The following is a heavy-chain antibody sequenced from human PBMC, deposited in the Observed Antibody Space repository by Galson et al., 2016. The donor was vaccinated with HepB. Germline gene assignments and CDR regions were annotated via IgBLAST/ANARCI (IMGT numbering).Heavy chain of an antibody. J-gene: IGHJ1*01. CDR3: ARGDAAAVENFQH. CDR1: GYTFTSYA. Sequence: SVKVSCKASGYTFTSYAMHWVRQAPGQRLEWMGWINAGNGNTKYSQKFQGRVTITRDTSASTAYMELSSLRSEDTAVYYCARGDAAAVENFQHWGQGTLVTVSS. V-gene: IGHV1-3*01. CDR2: INAGNGNT. D-gene: IGHD6-13*01.